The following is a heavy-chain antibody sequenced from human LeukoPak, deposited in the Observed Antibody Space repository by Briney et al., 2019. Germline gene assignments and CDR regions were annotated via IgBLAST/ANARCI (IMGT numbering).Heavy chain of an antibody. J-gene: IGHJ4*02. D-gene: IGHD3-9*01. V-gene: IGHV4-34*01. CDR1: GGSFSGYY. CDR3: ARGRYDILTGYYGSYFDY. CDR2: INHSGST. Sequence: TPSETLSLTCAVYGGSFSGYYWSWIRQPPGKGLEWIGEINHSGSTNYNPSLKSRVTISVDTSKNQFSLKLSSVTAADMAVYYCARGRYDILTGYYGSYFDYWGQGTLVTVSS.